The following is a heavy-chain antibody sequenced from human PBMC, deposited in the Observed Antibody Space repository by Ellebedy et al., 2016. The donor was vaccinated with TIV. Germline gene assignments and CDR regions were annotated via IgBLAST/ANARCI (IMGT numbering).Heavy chain of an antibody. CDR3: ARDFHDYGIDAFDV. V-gene: IGHV4-31*03. J-gene: IGHJ3*01. CDR2: IYYSGRT. Sequence: SETLSLTCRVSGASIDSGGYYWNWIRHHPGKGLEWIGYIYYSGRTEYNPSLKSRVSMSVDPSKTQFSLRLTSVTAADTAVYFCARDFHDYGIDAFDVWGRGTMVTVSS. D-gene: IGHD4-17*01. CDR1: GASIDSGGYY.